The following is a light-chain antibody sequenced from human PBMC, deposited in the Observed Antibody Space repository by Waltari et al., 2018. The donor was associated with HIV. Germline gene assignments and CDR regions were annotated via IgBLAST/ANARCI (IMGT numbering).Light chain of an antibody. V-gene: IGLV1-44*01. CDR1: SSNIGSNT. CDR3: AAWDDSLSGPV. Sequence: QSVLTQPPSASGTPGQRVTISCSGSSSNIGSNTVNWYQQLPGTAPKLLIYSNNQRPSGVPDRRSGSKSGTSASLAISGLQSEDEANYYCAAWDDSLSGPVFGGGTKLTVL. CDR2: SNN. J-gene: IGLJ3*02.